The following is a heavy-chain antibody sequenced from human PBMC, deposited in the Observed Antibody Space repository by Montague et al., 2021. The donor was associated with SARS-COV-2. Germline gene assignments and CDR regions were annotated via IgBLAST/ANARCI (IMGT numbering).Heavy chain of an antibody. D-gene: IGHD3-9*01. J-gene: IGHJ4*02. Sequence: SETLSLTCTVSGGSISRYYWNWIRQPPGKGLEWIAYIYYSGSTNYNPSLKSRVTISVDTSKNQFSLKLSSVTAADTAVYYCARSRENYNILTGYPYYFDYWGKGTLVPVSP. CDR1: GGSISRYY. CDR3: ARSRENYNILTGYPYYFDY. CDR2: IYYSGST. V-gene: IGHV4-59*01.